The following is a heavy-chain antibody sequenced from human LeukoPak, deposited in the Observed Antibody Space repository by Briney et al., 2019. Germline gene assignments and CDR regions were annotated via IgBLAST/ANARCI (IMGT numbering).Heavy chain of an antibody. CDR3: ARRSGIAVAGAFDY. CDR2: ISNSGGST. J-gene: IGHJ4*02. Sequence: GGSLRLSCAASGFTFSNFAMSWVRQAPGKGLEWVSTISNSGGSTYYADSVKGRFTISRDNSKNTLYLQMNSLRAEDTAVYYCARRSGIAVAGAFDYWGQGTLVTVSS. V-gene: IGHV3-23*01. D-gene: IGHD6-19*01. CDR1: GFTFSNFA.